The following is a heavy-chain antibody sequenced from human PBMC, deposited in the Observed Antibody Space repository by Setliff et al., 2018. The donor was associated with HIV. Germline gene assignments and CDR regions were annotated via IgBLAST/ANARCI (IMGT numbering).Heavy chain of an antibody. CDR2: VHPIDSDI. CDR3: ARVGDTSGYYFYIFDL. V-gene: IGHV5-51*01. J-gene: IGHJ3*01. Sequence: GESLKISCQGSGYSFTSYWIGWVRQMPEKGLEWMGIVHPIDSDIRYNPSFQGQVTISADKSISTAYLQWSSLKTSDTAMYYCARVGDTSGYYFYIFDLWGQGTMVTVSS. CDR1: GYSFTSYW. D-gene: IGHD3-22*01.